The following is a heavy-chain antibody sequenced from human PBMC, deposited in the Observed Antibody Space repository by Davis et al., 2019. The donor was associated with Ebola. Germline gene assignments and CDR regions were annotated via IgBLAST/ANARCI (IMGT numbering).Heavy chain of an antibody. V-gene: IGHV1-18*01. J-gene: IGHJ4*02. D-gene: IGHD6-13*01. CDR2: ISAYNGNT. CDR3: ARGRIAAAGDY. CDR1: GYTFTSYG. Sequence: AASVKVSCKASGYTFTSYGISWVRQAPGQGLEWMGWISAYNGNTNYAQKLQGRVTMTRNTSISTAYMELSSLRSEDTAVYYCARGRIAAAGDYWGQGTLVTVSS.